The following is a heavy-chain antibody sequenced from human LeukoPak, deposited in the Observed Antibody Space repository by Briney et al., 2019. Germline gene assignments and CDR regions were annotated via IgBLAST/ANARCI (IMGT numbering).Heavy chain of an antibody. D-gene: IGHD6-6*01. V-gene: IGHV1-18*01. Sequence: GASVKVSCKASGYTFTSYGISWVRQAPGQGLEWMGWISAYNGNTNYAQKLQGRVTMTTDTSTSTAYMELRSLRSDDTAVYYCARYLSNRQLVVPNWFDPWGQGTLVTVSS. CDR1: GYTFTSYG. CDR3: ARYLSNRQLVVPNWFDP. J-gene: IGHJ5*02. CDR2: ISAYNGNT.